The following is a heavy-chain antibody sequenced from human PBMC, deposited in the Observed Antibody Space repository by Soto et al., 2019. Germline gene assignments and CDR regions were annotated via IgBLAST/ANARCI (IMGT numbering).Heavy chain of an antibody. CDR1: GFTVSSNY. J-gene: IGHJ4*02. CDR2: IYSGGST. D-gene: IGHD2-15*01. Sequence: GGSLRLSCAASGFTVSSNYMSWVRQAPGKGLEWVSVIYSGGSTYYADSVKGRFTISRHNSKNTLYLQMNSLRAEDTAVYYCAREVVAATESYYFDYWGQGTLVTVSS. V-gene: IGHV3-53*04. CDR3: AREVVAATESYYFDY.